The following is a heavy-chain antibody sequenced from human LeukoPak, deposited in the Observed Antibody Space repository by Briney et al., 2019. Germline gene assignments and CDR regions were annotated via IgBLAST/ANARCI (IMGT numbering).Heavy chain of an antibody. Sequence: GASVKVSCKASGYTFTGYYMHWVRQAPGQGLEWMGWINPKSGGTNYAQKFQGRVTMTRDTSISTAYMELNRLRSDDTAVYYCARPDIGMADLDYWGQGTLVTVSS. CDR1: GYTFTGYY. V-gene: IGHV1-2*02. J-gene: IGHJ4*02. CDR3: ARPDIGMADLDY. CDR2: INPKSGGT. D-gene: IGHD6-19*01.